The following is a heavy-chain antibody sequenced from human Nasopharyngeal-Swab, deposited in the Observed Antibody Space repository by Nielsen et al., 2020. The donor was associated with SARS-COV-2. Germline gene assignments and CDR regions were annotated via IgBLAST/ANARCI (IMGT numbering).Heavy chain of an antibody. CDR3: ARDRGSGSYSYYFDY. Sequence: GESLKISCAASGFTFSSYAMDWIRQAPGRGLEWVAIISYDGSDIFYADSVKGRFTISRDNSKNTLYLQMNSLRAEDTAVYYCARDRGSGSYSYYFDYWGQGTLVTVSS. D-gene: IGHD3-10*01. CDR1: GFTFSSYA. J-gene: IGHJ4*02. V-gene: IGHV3-30*03. CDR2: ISYDGSDI.